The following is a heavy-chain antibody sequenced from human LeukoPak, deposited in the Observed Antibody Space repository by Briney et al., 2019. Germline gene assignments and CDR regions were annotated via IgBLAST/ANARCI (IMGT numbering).Heavy chain of an antibody. V-gene: IGHV3-30*18. D-gene: IGHD6-13*01. J-gene: IGHJ6*04. CDR1: GFTFSSYG. CDR3: AKDPRIAAALDV. Sequence: GGSLRLSCAASGFTFSSYGMHWVRQAPGKGLEWVAVISYDGSNKYYADSVKGRFTISRDNSKNTLYLQMNSLRAEDTAVYYCAKDPRIAAALDVWGKGTTVTVSS. CDR2: ISYDGSNK.